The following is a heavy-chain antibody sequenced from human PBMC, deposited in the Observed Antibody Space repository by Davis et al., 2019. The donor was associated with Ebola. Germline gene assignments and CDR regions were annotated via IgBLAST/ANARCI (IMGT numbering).Heavy chain of an antibody. CDR1: GFTFSNAW. CDR2: IKSKTDGGTT. V-gene: IGHV3-15*01. D-gene: IGHD5-18*01. CDR3: TTGTSGVQLWLGHDYFDY. Sequence: PGGSLRLSCAASGFTFSNAWMSWVRQAPGKGLEWVGRIKSKTDGGTTDYAAPVKGRFTISRDDSKNTLYLQMNSLKTEDTAVYYCTTGTSGVQLWLGHDYFDYWGQGTLVTVSS. J-gene: IGHJ4*02.